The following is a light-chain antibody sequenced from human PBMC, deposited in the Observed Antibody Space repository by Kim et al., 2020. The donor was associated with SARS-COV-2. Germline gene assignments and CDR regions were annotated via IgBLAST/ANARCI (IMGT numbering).Light chain of an antibody. Sequence: DIVMTQSPDSLAVSLGERATINCKSSQSVLYSSNNKNYLTWYQQKAGQPPKVLMYWASTRESGVPDRFSGSGSETDFTLTISSLQAEDVAVYYCQQYYTTPLTFGGGTKVDIK. CDR2: WAS. CDR1: QSVLYSSNNKNY. V-gene: IGKV4-1*01. CDR3: QQYYTTPLT. J-gene: IGKJ4*01.